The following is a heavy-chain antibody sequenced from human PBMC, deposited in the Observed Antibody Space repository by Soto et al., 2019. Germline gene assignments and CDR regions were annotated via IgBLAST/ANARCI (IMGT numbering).Heavy chain of an antibody. CDR1: GGSFSPNY. V-gene: IGHV4-59*01. CDR2: IYYSGST. D-gene: IGHD3-9*01. CDR3: ARDNYDILTGPRYYYGMDV. J-gene: IGHJ6*02. Sequence: PSETLSLTCTVSGGSFSPNYWSWIRQPPGKGLEWIGYIYYSGSTNYNPSLKSRVTISVDTSKNQFSLKLSSVTAADTAVYYCARDNYDILTGPRYYYGMDVWGQGTTVTVSS.